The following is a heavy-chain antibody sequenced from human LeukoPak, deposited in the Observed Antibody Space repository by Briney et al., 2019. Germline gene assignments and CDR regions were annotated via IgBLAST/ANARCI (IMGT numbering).Heavy chain of an antibody. D-gene: IGHD7-27*01. CDR1: GYTFTSYY. CDR3: ARNPPRTGDFNS. CDR2: INPSGGST. J-gene: IGHJ4*02. V-gene: IGHV1-46*01. Sequence: ASVKVSCKASGYTFTSYYMHWVRQAPGQGLEWTGIINPSGGSTSYAQKFQGRVTMTRDTSTNTAYMELSALTSEDTAVYYCARNPPRTGDFNSWGQGALVTVSS.